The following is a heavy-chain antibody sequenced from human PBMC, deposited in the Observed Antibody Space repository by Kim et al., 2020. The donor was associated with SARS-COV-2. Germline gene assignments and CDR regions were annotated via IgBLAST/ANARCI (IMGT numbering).Heavy chain of an antibody. Sequence: SVKVSCKASGGSFSSYAISWVRQAPGQGLEWMGGIIPIFGTANYAQKFQGRVTITADESTSTAYMELSSLRSEDTAVYYCARDLPYYYDSSGYPSEGCAFDFWGQGTMVTVSS. CDR1: GGSFSSYA. D-gene: IGHD3-22*01. V-gene: IGHV1-69*13. CDR2: IIPIFGTA. J-gene: IGHJ3*01. CDR3: ARDLPYYYDSSGYPSEGCAFDF.